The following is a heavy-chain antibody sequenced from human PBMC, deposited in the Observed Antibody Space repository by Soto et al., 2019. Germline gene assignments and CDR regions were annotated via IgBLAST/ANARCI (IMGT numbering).Heavy chain of an antibody. CDR2: APYTGST. J-gene: IGHJ4*02. CDR3: ARGGYYDILTGYPTPFFDY. Sequence: PSETLSLTCTVSGDSINNYYWNWVRQRPGKGLEWIGYAPYTGSTNYNPSLKSRVTISVDTSKNQFSLKLSSVTAADTAVYYCARGGYYDILTGYPTPFFDYWGQGTLVTVSS. D-gene: IGHD3-9*01. V-gene: IGHV4-59*12. CDR1: GDSINNYY.